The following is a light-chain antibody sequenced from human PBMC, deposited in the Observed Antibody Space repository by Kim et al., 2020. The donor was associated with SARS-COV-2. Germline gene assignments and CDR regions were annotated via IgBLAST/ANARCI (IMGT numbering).Light chain of an antibody. V-gene: IGKV3-20*01. CDR3: QQYGSSPQT. CDR1: QSVSSSY. CDR2: GAS. Sequence: APGERAAHSCRASQSVSSSYLAWYQQKPGQAPRLLIYGASSRATGIPDRFSGSGSGTDFTLTISRLEPEDFAVYYCQQYGSSPQTFGQGTKVDIK. J-gene: IGKJ1*01.